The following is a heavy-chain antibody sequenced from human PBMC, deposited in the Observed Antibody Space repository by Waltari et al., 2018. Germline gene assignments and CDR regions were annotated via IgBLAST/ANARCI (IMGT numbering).Heavy chain of an antibody. J-gene: IGHJ4*02. CDR1: GFTFGDYT. Sequence: EVQLVESGGGLVQPGRSLRLSCSTYGFTFGDYTMSWYRQAPGKGLEWVGFKAYGGTPEYAASVKGRFTISRDDSKSVAYLQMNSLKSEDTAMYYCLRESILDYWGQGTLVTVSS. D-gene: IGHD6-6*01. CDR3: LRESILDY. V-gene: IGHV3-49*03. CDR2: KAYGGTP.